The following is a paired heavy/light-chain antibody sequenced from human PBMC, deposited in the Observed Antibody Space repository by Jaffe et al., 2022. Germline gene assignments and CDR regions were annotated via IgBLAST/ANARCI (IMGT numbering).Light chain of an antibody. V-gene: IGKV2D-29*01. J-gene: IGKJ1*01. Sequence: DIVMTQTPLSLSVTPGQPASISCKSSQSLMPSDGETNLHWYLQKPGQPPQLLIFEVSNRFSGVPERFSGRGSGTDFTLEISRVEAEDVGVYYCIQTKQLPWTFGQGTNLEIK. CDR2: EVS. CDR3: IQTKQLPWT. CDR1: QSLMPSDGETN.
Heavy chain of an antibody. J-gene: IGHJ3*01. V-gene: IGHV3-7*05. CDR1: GFSFTSYW. CDR3: ARPRGRAFDV. Sequence: EVQLVESGGGLVQPGGSLRLSCVASGFSFTSYWMIWLRLAPGKGLEWVANINPDGNNRQYVDSVKGRFTVSRDNGKDSLYLQMNALRAEDTAMYYCARPRGRAFDVWGRGTMVTVSS. CDR2: INPDGNNR.